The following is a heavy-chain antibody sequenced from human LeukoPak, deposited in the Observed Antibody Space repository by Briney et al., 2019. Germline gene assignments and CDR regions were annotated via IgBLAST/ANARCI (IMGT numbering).Heavy chain of an antibody. CDR3: ARDCSSTSCYASPDY. CDR2: IIPILGIA. V-gene: IGHV1-69*04. D-gene: IGHD2-2*01. J-gene: IGHJ4*02. CDR1: GGTFSSYA. Sequence: SVKVSCKASGGTFSSYAISWVRQAPGQGLEWMGRIIPILGIANYAQKFQGRVTITADKSTSTAYMELSSLRSEDTAVYYCARDCSSTSCYASPDYWGQGTLVTVSS.